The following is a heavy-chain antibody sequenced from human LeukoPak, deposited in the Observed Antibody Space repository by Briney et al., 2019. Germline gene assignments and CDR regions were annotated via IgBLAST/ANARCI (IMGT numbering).Heavy chain of an antibody. Sequence: ASVKVSCKASGYTFTGYYMHWVRQAPGQGLEWMGWINPNSGGTNYAQKFQGRVSMTRDTPISTAYMELSRLRSDDTAVYYCAREGPGFGELLPHFDYWGQGTLVTVSS. CDR3: AREGPGFGELLPHFDY. V-gene: IGHV1-2*02. D-gene: IGHD3-10*01. J-gene: IGHJ4*02. CDR1: GYTFTGYY. CDR2: INPNSGGT.